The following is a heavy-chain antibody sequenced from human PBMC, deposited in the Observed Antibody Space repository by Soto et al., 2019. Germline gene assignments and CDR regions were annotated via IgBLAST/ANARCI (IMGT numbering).Heavy chain of an antibody. CDR3: ARGVPYSYGYVSWFDP. Sequence: ASETLSLTCTVSGGSISDHYYMWIRQPPGKGLEWIGYIYYSGSTNYNPSLKSRVTISVDTSKNQFSLKLSSVTAADTAVYYCARGVPYSYGYVSWFDPWGQGTLVTVSS. CDR2: IYYSGST. CDR1: GGSISDHY. J-gene: IGHJ5*02. D-gene: IGHD5-18*01. V-gene: IGHV4-59*11.